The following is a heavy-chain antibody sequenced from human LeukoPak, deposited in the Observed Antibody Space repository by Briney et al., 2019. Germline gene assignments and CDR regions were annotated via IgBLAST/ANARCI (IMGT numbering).Heavy chain of an antibody. J-gene: IGHJ6*02. Sequence: PSQTLSLTCTVSGGSISSGDYYWSWIRQPPGKGLEWIGYIFYSGSTYYNPSLKSRVIISVDTSKNQFSLKLSSVPAADTAVYYCARGMGLVHIGGMDVGGQGTTVTVSS. D-gene: IGHD6-19*01. CDR1: GGSISSGDYY. V-gene: IGHV4-30-4*08. CDR3: ARGMGLVHIGGMDV. CDR2: IFYSGST.